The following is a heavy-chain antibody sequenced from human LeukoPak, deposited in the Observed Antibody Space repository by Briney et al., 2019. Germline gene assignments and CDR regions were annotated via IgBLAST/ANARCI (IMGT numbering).Heavy chain of an antibody. CDR2: ISYDGSNK. V-gene: IGHV3-30*18. J-gene: IGHJ3*02. D-gene: IGHD2-2*01. CDR3: AKEYCSSTSCYPDLAFDI. Sequence: GRSLRLSCAASGFTLSSYGMHWVRQAPGKGVEGVAVISYDGSNKYYADSVKGRFTISRDNSKNTLYLQMNSLRAEDTAVYYCAKEYCSSTSCYPDLAFDIWGQGTMVTVSS. CDR1: GFTLSSYG.